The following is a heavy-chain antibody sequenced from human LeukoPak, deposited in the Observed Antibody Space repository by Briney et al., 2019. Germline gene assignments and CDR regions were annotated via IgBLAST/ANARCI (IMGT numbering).Heavy chain of an antibody. CDR1: GYDFSTYW. J-gene: IGHJ4*02. CDR2: THPGGSET. CDR3: ARRAGSYYESSGYYYFDY. V-gene: IGHV5-51*01. D-gene: IGHD3-22*01. Sequence: GESLKISCKGLGYDFSTYWNAWVRQRPGKGLEWMGITHPGGSETRYSPSFQGQVTISADKSINTAYLQWSSLKASDTAMYYCARRAGSYYESSGYYYFDYWGQGTLVTVSS.